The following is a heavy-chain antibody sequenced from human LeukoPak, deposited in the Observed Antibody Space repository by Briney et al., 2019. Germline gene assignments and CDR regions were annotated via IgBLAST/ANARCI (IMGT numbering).Heavy chain of an antibody. CDR1: GYTFTSYG. D-gene: IGHD5-24*01. Sequence: GASVKVSCKASGYTFTSYGISWVRQAPGQGLEWMGWISAYNGNTNYAQKLRGRVTMTTDTSTSTAYMELRSLRSDDTAVYYCARVRRHGYNLRDAFDIWGQGTMVTVSS. CDR2: ISAYNGNT. CDR3: ARVRRHGYNLRDAFDI. J-gene: IGHJ3*02. V-gene: IGHV1-18*01.